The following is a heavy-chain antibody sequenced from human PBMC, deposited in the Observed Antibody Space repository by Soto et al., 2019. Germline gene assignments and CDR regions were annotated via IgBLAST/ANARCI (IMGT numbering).Heavy chain of an antibody. D-gene: IGHD3-3*01. CDR1: GFTFSSYA. CDR2: ISGSGGST. CDR3: AKDLQVLRFLEWLLYTDE. J-gene: IGHJ4*02. Sequence: GGSLRLSCAASGFTFSSYAMSWVRQAPGKGLEWVSAISGSGGSTYYADSVKGRFTISRDNSKNTLYLQMNSLRAEDTAVYYCAKDLQVLRFLEWLLYTDEWGQGTLVTVSS. V-gene: IGHV3-23*01.